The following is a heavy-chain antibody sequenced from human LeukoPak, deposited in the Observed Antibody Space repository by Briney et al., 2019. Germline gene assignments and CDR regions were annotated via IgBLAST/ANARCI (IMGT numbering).Heavy chain of an antibody. CDR3: ARDSWGTYYMDV. J-gene: IGHJ6*03. CDR2: IYYSERT. CDR1: GGSIRSYY. D-gene: IGHD1/OR15-1a*01. V-gene: IGHV4-59*01. Sequence: SETLPLTCTVSGGSIRSYYWIWIRQSPGKGLEWIGYIYYSERTNYNPSLKSRVTISIDTSKEYFSLKLRSVTAADTAMYYCARDSWGTYYMDVWGKGTTVTVSS.